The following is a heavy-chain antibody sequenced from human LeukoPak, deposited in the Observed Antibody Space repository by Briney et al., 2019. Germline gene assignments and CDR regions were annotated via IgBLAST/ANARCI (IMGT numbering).Heavy chain of an antibody. Sequence: GGSLRLSCEASGFIFNTYYMTWVRQAPGKGLEWVSTISAYGGRSDYADSVKGRFTIYRDNSKNTVYVQMNSLRAEDTAVYYCAKGSGYSGPPDWGQRTLVTVSA. D-gene: IGHD5-12*01. CDR3: AKGSGYSGPPD. CDR2: ISAYGGRS. CDR1: GFIFNTYY. J-gene: IGHJ4*02. V-gene: IGHV3-23*01.